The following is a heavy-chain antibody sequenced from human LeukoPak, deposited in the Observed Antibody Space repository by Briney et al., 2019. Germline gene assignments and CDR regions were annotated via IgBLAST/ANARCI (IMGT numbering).Heavy chain of an antibody. J-gene: IGHJ2*01. V-gene: IGHV4-39*01. D-gene: IGHD3-22*01. CDR1: GGSLYSSSFY. CDR2: IYYSGST. Sequence: PSETLSLTCTVSGGSLYSSSFYWGWIRQPPGKGLEWIGSIYYSGSTYYNPSLKSRVTISVDTSKNQFSLKLGSVTAADTAVYYCARGYYYDSSGYGRYFDLWGRGTLVTVSS. CDR3: ARGYYYDSSGYGRYFDL.